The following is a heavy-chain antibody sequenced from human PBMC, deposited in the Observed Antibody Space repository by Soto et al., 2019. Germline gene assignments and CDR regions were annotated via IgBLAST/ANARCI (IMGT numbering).Heavy chain of an antibody. J-gene: IGHJ4*02. CDR3: VGGSWFD. CDR2: ISWKGNFT. Sequence: EVQLVESGGDMVQPGRSLKLSCVGSGYSFDDYSMHLVRQAPGKGLEWVSGISWKGNFTGYADSVKGRFTISRDNAKTSLFLQMRSLSLEDTALYYCVGGSWFDWGQGNLVTVSS. D-gene: IGHD2-15*01. CDR1: GYSFDDYS. V-gene: IGHV3-9*01.